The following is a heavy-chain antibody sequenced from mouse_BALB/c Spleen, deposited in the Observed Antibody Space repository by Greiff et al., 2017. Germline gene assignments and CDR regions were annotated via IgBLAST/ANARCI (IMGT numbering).Heavy chain of an antibody. CDR2: IYPGNSDT. V-gene: IGHV1-5*01. CDR3: TRPYGNYGAMDY. Sequence: EVKLVESGTVLARPGASVKMSCKASGYSFTSYWMHWVKQRPGQGLEWIGAIYPGNSDTSYNQKFKGKAKLTAVTSASTAYMELSSLTNEDSAVYYCTRPYGNYGAMDYWGQGTSVTVSS. D-gene: IGHD2-1*01. J-gene: IGHJ4*01. CDR1: GYSFTSYW.